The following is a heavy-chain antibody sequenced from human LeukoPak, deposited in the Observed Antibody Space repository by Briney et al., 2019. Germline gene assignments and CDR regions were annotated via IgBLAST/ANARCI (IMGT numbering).Heavy chain of an antibody. CDR1: GDSVSGNSAA. Sequence: SQTLSLTCAISGDSVSGNSAAWNWIRQSPSRGLEWLGRTYYRSKWHNDYAISVKSRITINPDTSKNQFSLQLNSVTPEDTAVYYCARSGDDSSGSLDYWGQGTLVTVSS. V-gene: IGHV6-1*01. CDR2: TYYRSKWHN. J-gene: IGHJ4*02. CDR3: ARSGDDSSGSLDY. D-gene: IGHD3-22*01.